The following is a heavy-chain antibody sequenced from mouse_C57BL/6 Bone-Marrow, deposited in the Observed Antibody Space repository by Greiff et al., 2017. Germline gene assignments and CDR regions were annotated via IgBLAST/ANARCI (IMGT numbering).Heavy chain of an antibody. J-gene: IGHJ2*01. V-gene: IGHV1-81*01. CDR3: ARGGVLWLRRGYFDY. CDR1: GYTFTSYG. D-gene: IGHD2-2*01. CDR2: IYPRSGNT. Sequence: VQLQQSGAELARPGASVKLSCKASGYTFTSYGISWVKQRTGQGLEWIGEIYPRSGNTYYNEKFKGKAPLTADKSSSTAYMELRGLTSEDSAVYFCARGGVLWLRRGYFDYWGQGTTLTVSS.